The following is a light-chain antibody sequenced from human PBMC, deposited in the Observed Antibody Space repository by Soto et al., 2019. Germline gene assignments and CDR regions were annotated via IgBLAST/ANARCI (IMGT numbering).Light chain of an antibody. V-gene: IGLV2-14*01. J-gene: IGLJ1*01. Sequence: QSVPTQPASVSGSPGQSITISRTGTSSDVGGYDYVSWYQLHPGKAPKLMVFEVNNRPSGVSYRFSGSKSGNTASLTISGLQAEDEADYFCSSYSISTAYLFGTGTKVTVL. CDR2: EVN. CDR1: SSDVGGYDY. CDR3: SSYSISTAYL.